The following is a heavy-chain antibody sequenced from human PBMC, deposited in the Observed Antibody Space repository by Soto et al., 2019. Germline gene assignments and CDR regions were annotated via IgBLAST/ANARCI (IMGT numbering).Heavy chain of an antibody. CDR1: GFTVSGNY. CDR2: IYSGGST. CDR3: ARDPPGRGYGVDV. J-gene: IGHJ6*02. Sequence: QLVESGGGLVQPGGSLRLSCAASGFTVSGNYMSWARQAPGKGLEWVSLIYSGGSTYYADSVKGRFTISRDNSKNTLYLQMSSRRVEETAVYYCARDPPGRGYGVDVWGQGTTVTVSS. D-gene: IGHD3-10*01. V-gene: IGHV3-66*01.